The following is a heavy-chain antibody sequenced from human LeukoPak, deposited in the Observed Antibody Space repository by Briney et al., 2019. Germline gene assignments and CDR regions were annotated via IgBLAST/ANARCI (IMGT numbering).Heavy chain of an antibody. V-gene: IGHV3-43*02. CDR1: GFTFDDYA. CDR2: IRGDSGST. D-gene: IGHD6-6*01. CDR3: AKDFTKIRPKAFDY. J-gene: IGHJ4*02. Sequence: PGGSLRLSCAASGFTFDDYAMHWVRHAPGKGLEWVSLIRGDSGSTYYADSVKGRFTIPRDNSKNSLYLQMNCLSTEDTALYYCAKDFTKIRPKAFDYWGQGTLVTVSS.